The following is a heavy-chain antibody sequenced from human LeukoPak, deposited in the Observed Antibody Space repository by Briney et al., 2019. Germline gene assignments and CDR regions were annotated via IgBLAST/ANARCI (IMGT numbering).Heavy chain of an antibody. CDR2: INHSGST. J-gene: IGHJ5*02. Sequence: SETLSLTCAVYGGSFSGYYWSWIRQPPGKGLEWIGEINHSGSTNYNPSLKSRVTISVDTSKNQFSLKLSSVTAVDTAVYYCARVGYYDSSVPWGQGTLVTVSS. CDR3: ARVGYYDSSVP. D-gene: IGHD3-22*01. CDR1: GGSFSGYY. V-gene: IGHV4-34*01.